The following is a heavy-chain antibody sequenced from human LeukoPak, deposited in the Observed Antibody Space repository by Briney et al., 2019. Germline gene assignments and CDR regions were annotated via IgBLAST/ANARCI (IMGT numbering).Heavy chain of an antibody. J-gene: IGHJ4*02. CDR1: GYTYTGYY. CDR2: INPNSGGT. V-gene: IGHV1-2*02. Sequence: ASVKVSCKASGYTYTGYYMHWVRQAPGQGRECMGWINPNSGGTHYAQKFQGRVTMTRDTSISTAYMELSRLRSDDTAVYYCARGLGYCSGGSCSWGQGTLVTVSS. D-gene: IGHD2-15*01. CDR3: ARGLGYCSGGSCS.